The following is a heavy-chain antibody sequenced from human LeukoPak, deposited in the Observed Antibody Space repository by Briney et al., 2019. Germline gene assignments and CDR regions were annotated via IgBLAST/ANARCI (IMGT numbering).Heavy chain of an antibody. CDR2: ISAYNGNT. J-gene: IGHJ4*02. CDR3: AKLGADPDTYYYDSSGYYSDFDY. D-gene: IGHD3-22*01. V-gene: IGHV1-18*01. Sequence: ASVKVSCKASGYTFTSYGISWVRQAPGQGLEWMGWISAYNGNTNYAQKLQGRVTMTTDTSASTAYMELRSLRSDDTAVYYCAKLGADPDTYYYDSSGYYSDFDYWGQGTLVTVSS. CDR1: GYTFTSYG.